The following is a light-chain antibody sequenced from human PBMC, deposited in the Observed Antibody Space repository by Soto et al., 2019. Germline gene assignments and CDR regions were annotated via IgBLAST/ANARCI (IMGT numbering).Light chain of an antibody. V-gene: IGKV3D-7*01. CDR1: QSVSSSY. Sequence: PGERVTLSCRASQSVSSSYLTWYQQKPGQAPRLRIYGASTRATGIPARFSGSGSGTDFTLTISSLQPEDVAVYYCQQDYNLPPCTFGPGTKVDIK. CDR3: QQDYNLPPCT. CDR2: GAS. J-gene: IGKJ3*01.